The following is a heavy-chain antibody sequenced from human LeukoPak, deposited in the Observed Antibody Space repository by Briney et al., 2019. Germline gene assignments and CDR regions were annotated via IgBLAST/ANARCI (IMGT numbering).Heavy chain of an antibody. D-gene: IGHD4-11*01. CDR1: GGSISSDY. J-gene: IGHJ4*02. Sequence: SETLSLTCTVSGGSISSDYGSWIPQPPGKGLEWIGYIYYSGRTYYNPSLKSRITISVDTSKKQFYLKLSSVTAAATAVYYCARGFYSPHYWGQGTLVSVSS. CDR2: IYYSGRT. CDR3: ARGFYSPHY. V-gene: IGHV4-59*01.